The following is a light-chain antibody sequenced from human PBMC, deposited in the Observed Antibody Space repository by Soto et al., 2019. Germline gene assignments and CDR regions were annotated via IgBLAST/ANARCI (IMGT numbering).Light chain of an antibody. CDR1: ESISRW. V-gene: IGKV1-5*03. J-gene: IGKJ5*01. CDR3: QQDNRFSIT. CDR2: KAS. Sequence: IKITKAPSTVSRSERDRFTIACRASESISRWLAWYQQKPGKAPKLLIYKASSLESGVPSRFSGSGSGTEFTITINSLQADDFATYYCQQDNRFSITFGQGTRLEIK.